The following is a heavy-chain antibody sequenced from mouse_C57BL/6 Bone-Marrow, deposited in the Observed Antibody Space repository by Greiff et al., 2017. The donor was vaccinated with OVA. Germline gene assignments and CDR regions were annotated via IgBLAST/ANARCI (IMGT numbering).Heavy chain of an antibody. Sequence: VQLQQSGAELVRPGASVKLSCKASGYTFTDYYINWVKQRPGQGLEWIARIYPGSGNTYYNEKFKGKATLTADKSSSTAYMQLSSLTSEDSAVYDCAGGYGLRRGGDYWGQGTTLTVSS. CDR3: AGGYGLRRGGDY. V-gene: IGHV1-76*01. J-gene: IGHJ2*01. CDR2: IYPGSGNT. D-gene: IGHD1-2*01. CDR1: GYTFTDYY.